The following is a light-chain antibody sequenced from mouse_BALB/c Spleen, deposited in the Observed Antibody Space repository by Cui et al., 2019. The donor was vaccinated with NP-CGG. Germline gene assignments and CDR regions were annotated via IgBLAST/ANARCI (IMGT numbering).Light chain of an antibody. J-gene: IGLJ1*01. CDR3: ALWYSNHWV. CDR1: TGAVTTSNY. V-gene: IGLV1*01. CDR2: GTN. Sequence: HAVVPEEAALTTSPGETVTLTCRSSTGAVTTSNYANWVQEKPDHLFNGLIGGTNNRAPGVPARFSGSLIGDKAALTITGAQTEDEAIYFCALWYSNHWVFGGGTKLTVL.